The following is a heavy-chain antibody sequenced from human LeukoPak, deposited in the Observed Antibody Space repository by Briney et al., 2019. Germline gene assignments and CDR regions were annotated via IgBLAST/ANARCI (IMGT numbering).Heavy chain of an antibody. CDR1: GFTVSSNY. D-gene: IGHD2-2*01. CDR3: AQVPAAPPYYGMGV. J-gene: IGHJ6*02. CDR2: IYSGGST. Sequence: GGSLRLSCAASGFTVSSNYMSWVRQAPGKGLEWVSVIYSGGSTYYVDSVKGRFTISRDNSKNTLYLQMNSLRAEDTAVYYCAQVPAAPPYYGMGVWGQGTTVTVSS. V-gene: IGHV3-53*01.